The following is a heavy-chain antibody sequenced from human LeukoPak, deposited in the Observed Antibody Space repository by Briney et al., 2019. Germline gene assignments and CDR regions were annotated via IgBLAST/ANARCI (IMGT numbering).Heavy chain of an antibody. Sequence: GGSLRLSCAASGFDFSSDYMSWVRQAPGKGLEWVSVIYSGGTTHYADSVKGRFTISRDNAKNSLYLQMNSLRAEDTAVYYCARDAISGGGHDYWGQGTLVTVSS. D-gene: IGHD3-10*01. V-gene: IGHV3-66*01. CDR2: IYSGGTT. CDR3: ARDAISGGGHDY. CDR1: GFDFSSDY. J-gene: IGHJ4*02.